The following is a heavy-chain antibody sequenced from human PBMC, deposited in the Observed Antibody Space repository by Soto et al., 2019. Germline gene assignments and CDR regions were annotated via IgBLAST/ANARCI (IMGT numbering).Heavy chain of an antibody. D-gene: IGHD6-6*01. CDR3: AKGSMSAHQFLHD. CDR1: GFTFSNYG. Sequence: QVQLVESGGGVVQPGRSLRLSCAASGFTFSNYGMHWVRQAPGKGLEWVTTISSDGNDKYYADSVKGRFTISRDNSKNTLDLQMNDPRAEETALYYWAKGSMSAHQFLHDWGQGTLVTVSS. V-gene: IGHV3-30*18. J-gene: IGHJ4*02. CDR2: ISSDGNDK.